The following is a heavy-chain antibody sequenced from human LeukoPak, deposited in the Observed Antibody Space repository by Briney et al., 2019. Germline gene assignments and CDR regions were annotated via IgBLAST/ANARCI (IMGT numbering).Heavy chain of an antibody. Sequence: GGSLRLSCAASGLTFTYYTMNWVRQAPGKGLEWVSSISSSSNYIYYGDSVKGRFTISRDNAKNSLYLQVNSLRAEDTAVYYCARGGAAAGLDAFDIWGQGTMVTVSS. D-gene: IGHD6-13*01. V-gene: IGHV3-21*01. CDR2: ISSSSNYI. CDR1: GLTFTYYT. J-gene: IGHJ3*02. CDR3: ARGGAAAGLDAFDI.